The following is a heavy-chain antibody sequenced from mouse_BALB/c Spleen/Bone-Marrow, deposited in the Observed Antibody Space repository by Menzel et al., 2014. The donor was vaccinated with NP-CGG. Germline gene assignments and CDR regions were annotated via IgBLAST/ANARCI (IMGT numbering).Heavy chain of an antibody. CDR1: GYTFTSYW. Sequence: QVQLQQSGAELVRPGASVKLSCKASGYTFTSYWINWVKQRPGQGLEWIGNIYPSDSYTNYNQKFKDKATLTVDKSSSTAYIQLNSPTSEDSAVYYCTRKYGPLFYFDYWGQGTTLTVSS. D-gene: IGHD1-1*02. J-gene: IGHJ2*01. V-gene: IGHV1-69*02. CDR3: TRKYGPLFYFDY. CDR2: IYPSDSYT.